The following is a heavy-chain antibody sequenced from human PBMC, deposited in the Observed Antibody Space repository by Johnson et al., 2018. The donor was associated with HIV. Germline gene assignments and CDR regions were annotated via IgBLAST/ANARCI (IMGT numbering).Heavy chain of an antibody. CDR1: GFTFDDYG. J-gene: IGHJ3*02. CDR2: IDWNGGRQ. D-gene: IGHD3-22*01. Sequence: EVHLVESGGGVVRPGGSLRLSCAVSGFTFDDYGMTWVRQAPGKGLEWVSSIDWNGGRQRYVDSVRGRFTISRDNAKNSLYMEMNNLRAEDTALYYCARQNYYDSSGQGGGLDIWGQGTMVTVSS. V-gene: IGHV3-20*04. CDR3: ARQNYYDSSGQGGGLDI.